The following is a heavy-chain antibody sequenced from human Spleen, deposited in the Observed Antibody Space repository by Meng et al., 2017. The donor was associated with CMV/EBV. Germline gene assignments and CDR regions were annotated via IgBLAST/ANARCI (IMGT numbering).Heavy chain of an antibody. CDR3: VRGSDFRYGMDV. CDR1: GFTFNSHA. V-gene: IGHV3-21*01. Sequence: GESLKISCAASGFTFNSHAMSWVRQAPGKGLEWVSSISSRMGFTYYADSVKGRFTISRDDAQNSVHLQMNSLRVEDTAIYYCVRGSDFRYGMDVWGQGTSVTVSS. J-gene: IGHJ6*02. D-gene: IGHD3-3*01. CDR2: ISSRMGFT.